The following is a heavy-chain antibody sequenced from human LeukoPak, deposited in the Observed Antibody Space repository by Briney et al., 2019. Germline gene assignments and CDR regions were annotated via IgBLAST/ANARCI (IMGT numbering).Heavy chain of an antibody. V-gene: IGHV3-7*01. CDR1: GFTFSSYW. D-gene: IGHD3-10*01. Sequence: GACLRLSCAAAGFTFSSYWVGWVRPAPGNGRGWVANIKQEGTETYYVDSVKARFTISRHNTKHSLYLQMHSLRAEDTGVYYCARDPRYGSGSYYYSHDAFAIWGQGTMVTVSS. J-gene: IGHJ3*02. CDR2: IKQEGTET. CDR3: ARDPRYGSGSYYYSHDAFAI.